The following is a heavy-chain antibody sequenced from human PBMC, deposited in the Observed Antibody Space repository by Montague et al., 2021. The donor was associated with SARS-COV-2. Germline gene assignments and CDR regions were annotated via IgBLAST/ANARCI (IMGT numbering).Heavy chain of an antibody. Sequence: SLRLSCAASGFTFSSFCMHWVRQAPGKGLVWVSRISSDGSGTTYADSVKGRFTISRDNAKNTLYLQMNSLRAEDAAVYYCARDTDSVSNWDAFDIWGQGTMVTVSS. J-gene: IGHJ3*02. V-gene: IGHV3-74*01. CDR2: ISSDGSGT. CDR1: GFTFSSFC. D-gene: IGHD1-26*01. CDR3: ARDTDSVSNWDAFDI.